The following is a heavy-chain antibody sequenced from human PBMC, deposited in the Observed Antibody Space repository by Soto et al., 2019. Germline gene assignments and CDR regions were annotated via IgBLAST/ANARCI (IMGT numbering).Heavy chain of an antibody. CDR1: GGSISNYY. CDR3: AGAYSAYDRAPH. D-gene: IGHD5-12*01. V-gene: IGHV4-59*08. CDR2: IYYIGST. J-gene: IGHJ4*02. Sequence: PSETLSLTCTVSGGSISNYYWSWIRQPPGKGLEWIGHIYYIGSTRYNPALKSRVTISVDTSKNQFSLRLNSVTAADTAVYYCAGAYSAYDRAPHWGKGTLVTVS.